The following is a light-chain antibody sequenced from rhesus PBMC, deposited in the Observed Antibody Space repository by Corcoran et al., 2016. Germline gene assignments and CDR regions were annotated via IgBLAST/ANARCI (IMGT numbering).Light chain of an antibody. CDR2: SAS. V-gene: IGKV1S14*01. J-gene: IGKJ4*01. CDR1: LGISNY. CDR3: QQHNSYPPT. Sequence: DIQMTQSPSSLSVSVGDTVTITCRASLGISNYLAWYQQKPGKAPNPLIYSASNLESWGPSRFSGSGSGTVFTLTINILQPEDFAIYYGQQHNSYPPTFGGGAKVEIE.